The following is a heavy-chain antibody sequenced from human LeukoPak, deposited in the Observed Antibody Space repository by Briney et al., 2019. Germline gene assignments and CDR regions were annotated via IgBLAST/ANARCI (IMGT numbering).Heavy chain of an antibody. D-gene: IGHD6-19*01. CDR2: IRYDATYK. V-gene: IGHV3-30*02. J-gene: IGHJ4*02. Sequence: TGGSLRLSCAASGFTFSSYAMHWVRQVPGKGLEWVAFIRYDATYKYYADSVKGRFTISRDNSKNTLYLQMNSLRAEDTAVYYCARGSIDTSGWYPTVGLFDYWGQGTLVTVSS. CDR3: ARGSIDTSGWYPTVGLFDY. CDR1: GFTFSSYA.